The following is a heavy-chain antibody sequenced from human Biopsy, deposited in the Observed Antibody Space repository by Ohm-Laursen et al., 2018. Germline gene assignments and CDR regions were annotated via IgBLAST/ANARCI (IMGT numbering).Heavy chain of an antibody. Sequence: ASVKVSCKASGYTLTDYHVHWVRQAPGQGLEWMGWINAKTGDTNYAQKFQGRVTMTRDTSISTAYVDLSSLRFDDTAVYYCTRGGYYYDSLAYYYWFDPWGQGTLVTVSS. CDR3: TRGGYYYDSLAYYYWFDP. CDR1: GYTLTDYH. CDR2: INAKTGDT. J-gene: IGHJ5*02. V-gene: IGHV1-2*02. D-gene: IGHD3-22*01.